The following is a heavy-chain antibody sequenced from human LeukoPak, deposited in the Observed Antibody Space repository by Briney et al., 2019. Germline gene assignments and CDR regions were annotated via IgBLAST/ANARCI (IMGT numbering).Heavy chain of an antibody. V-gene: IGHV1-8*01. Sequence: ASVKVSCKASGYTFTSYDINWVRQATGQGLEWMGWMNPNSGNTGYAQKFQGRVTMTRNTSISTAYMELSSLRSEDTAVYYCARDDSSGYIFPRYYYYGMDVWGQGTTVTVSS. CDR1: GYTFTSYD. J-gene: IGHJ6*02. CDR3: ARDDSSGYIFPRYYYYGMDV. D-gene: IGHD3-22*01. CDR2: MNPNSGNT.